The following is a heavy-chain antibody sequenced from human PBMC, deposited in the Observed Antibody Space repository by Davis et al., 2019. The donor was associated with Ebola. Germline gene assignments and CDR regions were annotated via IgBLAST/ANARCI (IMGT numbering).Heavy chain of an antibody. V-gene: IGHV1-24*01. Sequence: ASVKVSCKVSGYTLTELSMHWVRQAPGKGLEWMGGFDPEDGETIYAQKFQGRVTMTEDTSTDTAYMELSSPRSDDTAVYYCARVVSQAYYDSSGYLGHFDYWGQGTLVTVSS. J-gene: IGHJ4*02. CDR1: GYTLTELS. D-gene: IGHD3-22*01. CDR2: FDPEDGET. CDR3: ARVVSQAYYDSSGYLGHFDY.